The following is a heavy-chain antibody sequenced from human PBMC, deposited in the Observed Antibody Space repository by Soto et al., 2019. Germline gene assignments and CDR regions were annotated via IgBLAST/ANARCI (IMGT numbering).Heavy chain of an antibody. CDR3: ARIPRGPRNAFDI. D-gene: IGHD1-26*01. V-gene: IGHV2-26*01. CDR2: IFSIAEK. J-gene: IGHJ3*02. Sequence: QVTLKESGPVLVNPTETLTLTCTVSGFSLSNGKMGVSWIRQPPGKALEWLAHIFSIAEKSYSTSLRSRLTISKHTTKRRVVLTMTNMDPVDTATDYCARIPRGPRNAFDIWGQGSMVTVAS. CDR1: GFSLSNGKMG.